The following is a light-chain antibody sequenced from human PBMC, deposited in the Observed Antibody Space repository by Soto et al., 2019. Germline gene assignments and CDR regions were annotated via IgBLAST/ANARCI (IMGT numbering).Light chain of an antibody. CDR2: GNT. V-gene: IGLV1-40*01. CDR3: QSYDISLGGYV. J-gene: IGLJ1*01. Sequence: QSVLTQPPPVSGAPGQRVTMSCTGGSSNFGAGYAVHWYQYLPGTVPKLLIYGNTNRPSGVPDRFSGSKSGTSASLAITGLQAEDEADYYCQSYDISLGGYVFGGGTKVTVL. CDR1: SSNFGAGYA.